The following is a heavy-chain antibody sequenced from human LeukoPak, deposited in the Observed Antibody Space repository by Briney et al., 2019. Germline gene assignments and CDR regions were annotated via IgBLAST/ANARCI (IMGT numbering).Heavy chain of an antibody. CDR3: AKYYYDSSGYYDAAPLDS. V-gene: IGHV3-23*01. J-gene: IGHJ4*02. CDR1: GFTFITYA. D-gene: IGHD3-22*01. Sequence: PGGSLRLSCAGSGFTFITYAMSWVRQAPGKGLEWVSSISDNGYTTYYADSVRGRFTISRDNSKNTVYLQMIGLRGEDTAVYFCAKYYYDSSGYYDAAPLDSWGQGTLVTVFS. CDR2: ISDNGYTT.